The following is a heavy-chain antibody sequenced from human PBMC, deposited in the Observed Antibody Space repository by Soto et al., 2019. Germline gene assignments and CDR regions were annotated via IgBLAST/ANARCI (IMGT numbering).Heavy chain of an antibody. CDR3: AREKSSIYYDSSGYYYGDAFDI. CDR2: IYHRGST. D-gene: IGHD3-22*01. CDR1: GDSVGSSNDY. V-gene: IGHV4-39*07. Sequence: PSETLSLTCTVSGDSVGSSNDYCGWIRQPPGRGLEGIGSIYHRGSTYYNPSLKSRVTISVATSKNPFSLKLSSVTAADTAVYYCAREKSSIYYDSSGYYYGDAFDIWGQGTMVTVSS. J-gene: IGHJ3*02.